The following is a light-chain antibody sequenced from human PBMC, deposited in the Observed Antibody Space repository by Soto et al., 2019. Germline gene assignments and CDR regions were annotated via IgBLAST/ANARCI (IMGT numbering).Light chain of an antibody. CDR3: SSYAGSNNWV. Sequence: QPVLTQPPSASGSPGQSVTISCTGTSSDVGAYNFVSWFQQHPGKAPKLMIYEVSERPSGVPDRFSGSKSGNTASLTVSGLQAEDEAHYYCSSYAGSNNWVFGGGTKLTVL. V-gene: IGLV2-8*01. CDR1: SSDVGAYNF. CDR2: EVS. J-gene: IGLJ3*02.